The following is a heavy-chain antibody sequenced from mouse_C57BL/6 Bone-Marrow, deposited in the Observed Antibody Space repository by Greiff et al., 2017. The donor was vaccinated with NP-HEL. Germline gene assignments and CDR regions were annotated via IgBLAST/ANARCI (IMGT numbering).Heavy chain of an antibody. CDR3: ARAYYYGSSWAWFAY. V-gene: IGHV7-3*01. J-gene: IGHJ3*01. CDR1: GFTFTDYY. CDR2: IRNKANGYTT. D-gene: IGHD1-1*01. Sequence: EVQGVESGGGLVQPGGSLSLSCAASGFTFTDYYMSWVRQPPGKALEWLGFIRNKANGYTTEYSASVKGRFTISRDNSQSILYLQMNALRAEDSATYYCARAYYYGSSWAWFAYWGQGTLVTVSA.